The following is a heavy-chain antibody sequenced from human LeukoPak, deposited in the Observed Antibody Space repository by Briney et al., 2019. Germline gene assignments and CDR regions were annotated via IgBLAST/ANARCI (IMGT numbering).Heavy chain of an antibody. V-gene: IGHV4-34*01. CDR1: GGSFSGYY. CDR2: INHSGSA. Sequence: SETLSLTCAVYGGSFSGYYWSWIRQPPGKGLEWIGEINHSGSANYNPSLKSRVTISVDTSKNQFSLKLSSVTAADTAVYYCARGPGYDFWSGYYRRFYFDYWGQGTLVTVSS. D-gene: IGHD3-3*01. CDR3: ARGPGYDFWSGYYRRFYFDY. J-gene: IGHJ4*02.